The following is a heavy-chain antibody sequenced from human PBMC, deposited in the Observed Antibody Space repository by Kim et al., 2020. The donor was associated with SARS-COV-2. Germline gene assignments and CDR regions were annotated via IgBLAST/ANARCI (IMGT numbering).Heavy chain of an antibody. CDR3: AKEILALGGMDV. CDR2: ISYDGSNK. Sequence: GGSLRLSCAASGFTFSSYGMHWVRQAPGKGLEGVAVISYDGSNKYYADSVKGRFTISRDNSKNTLYLQMNSLRAEDTAVYYCAKEILALGGMDVWGQGTTVTVSS. D-gene: IGHD3-3*01. J-gene: IGHJ6*02. CDR1: GFTFSSYG. V-gene: IGHV3-30*18.